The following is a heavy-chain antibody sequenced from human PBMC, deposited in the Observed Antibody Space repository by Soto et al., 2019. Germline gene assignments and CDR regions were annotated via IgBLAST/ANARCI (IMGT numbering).Heavy chain of an antibody. V-gene: IGHV3-53*01. CDR2: IYSGGST. D-gene: IGHD6-19*01. CDR1: GFTVSSNY. Sequence: GGSLRLSCAASGFTVSSNYMSWVRQAPGKGLEWVSVIYSGGSTYYADSVKGRFTISRDNSKNTLYLQMNSLRAEDTAMYYCARDFHDGVSSGWYVGYWGQGTLVTVSS. J-gene: IGHJ4*02. CDR3: ARDFHDGVSSGWYVGY.